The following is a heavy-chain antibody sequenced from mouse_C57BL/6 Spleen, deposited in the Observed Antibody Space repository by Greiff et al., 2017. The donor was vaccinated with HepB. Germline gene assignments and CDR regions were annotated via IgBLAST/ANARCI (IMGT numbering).Heavy chain of an antibody. CDR2: ISSGSSTI. CDR3: ARNDYGLDY. CDR1: GFTFSDYG. D-gene: IGHD2-4*01. V-gene: IGHV5-17*01. J-gene: IGHJ2*01. Sequence: DVMLVESGGGLVKPGGSLKLSCAATGFTFSDYGMHWVRQAPEKGLEWVAYISSGSSTIYYADTVKGRFTISRDNAKNTLFLQMTSLRSEDTAMYYCARNDYGLDYWGQGTTLTVSS.